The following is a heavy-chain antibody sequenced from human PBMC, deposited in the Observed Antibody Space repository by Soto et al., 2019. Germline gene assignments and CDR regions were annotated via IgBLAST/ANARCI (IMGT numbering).Heavy chain of an antibody. D-gene: IGHD3-10*01. V-gene: IGHV4-59*01. Sequence: PSETLSLTCAVSGASITHYYWNWIRQSPGKGLEWIVSFSSTGSTVYNPSLGSRVTISLDTSKNQFPLTLNSVTAADTAVYYCASSRLNDRVRGIIDYWGLGNLVTVSS. CDR3: ASSRLNDRVRGIIDY. CDR1: GASITHYY. CDR2: FSSTGST. J-gene: IGHJ4*02.